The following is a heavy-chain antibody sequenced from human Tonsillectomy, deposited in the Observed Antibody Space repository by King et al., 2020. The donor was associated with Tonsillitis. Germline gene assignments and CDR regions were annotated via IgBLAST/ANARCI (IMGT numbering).Heavy chain of an antibody. CDR2: INPNSGDT. CDR1: GYTFIGFY. V-gene: IGHV1-2*02. D-gene: IGHD6-19*01. CDR3: ATELREAVAVYMFAY. Sequence: VQLVESGAEVKKPGASVKVSCKTSGYTFIGFYIHWVRQAPGQGLEWMGWINPNSGDTNYAQKFQGRVTMTRDTSITTAYMELSSLSSDDTAVYYCATELREAVAVYMFAYWAQGTLVTVSS. J-gene: IGHJ4*02.